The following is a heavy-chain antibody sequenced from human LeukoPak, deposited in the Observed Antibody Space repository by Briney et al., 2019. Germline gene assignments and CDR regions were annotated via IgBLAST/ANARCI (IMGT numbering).Heavy chain of an antibody. V-gene: IGHV1-69*13. Sequence: SSVKVSCKASGGTFSSYAINWVRQAPGQGLEWMGGIIPIFGTANYAQKFQGRVTITADESTSTAYMELSSLRSEDTAVYYCARAPVVPAAIKAGYYFDYWGQGTLVTVSS. CDR2: IIPIFGTA. CDR1: GGTFSSYA. D-gene: IGHD2-2*02. CDR3: ARAPVVPAAIKAGYYFDY. J-gene: IGHJ4*02.